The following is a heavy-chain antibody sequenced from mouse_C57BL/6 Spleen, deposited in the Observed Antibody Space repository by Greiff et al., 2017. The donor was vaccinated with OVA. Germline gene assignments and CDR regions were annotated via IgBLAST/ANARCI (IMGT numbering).Heavy chain of an antibody. CDR3: ARGGYYDYDAWFAY. D-gene: IGHD2-4*01. J-gene: IGHJ3*01. V-gene: IGHV1-69*01. CDR2: IDPSDSYT. Sequence: VQLQESGAELVMPGASVKLSCKASGYTFTSYWMHWVKQRPGQGLEWIGEIDPSDSYTNYNQKFKGKSTLTVDKSSSTAYMQLSSLTSEDSAVYDCARGGYYDYDAWFAYWGQGTLVTVSA. CDR1: GYTFTSYW.